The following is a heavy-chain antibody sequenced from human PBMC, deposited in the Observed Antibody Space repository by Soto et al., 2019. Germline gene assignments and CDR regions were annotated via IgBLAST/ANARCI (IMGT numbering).Heavy chain of an antibody. CDR2: MNPNSGNT. CDR3: ARGSHLYYDFWSGYYGGASDGMAV. D-gene: IGHD3-3*01. CDR1: GYTFTSYD. V-gene: IGHV1-8*01. Sequence: ASVKVSCKASGYTFTSYDINWVRQATGQGLEWMGWMNPNSGNTGYAQKFQGRVTMTRNTSISTAYMELSSLRSEDTAVYYCARGSHLYYDFWSGYYGGASDGMAVWGQGTTVTVSS. J-gene: IGHJ6*02.